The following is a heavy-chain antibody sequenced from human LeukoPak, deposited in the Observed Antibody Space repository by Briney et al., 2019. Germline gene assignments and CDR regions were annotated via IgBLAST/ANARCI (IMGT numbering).Heavy chain of an antibody. J-gene: IGHJ4*02. CDR3: ARVLAQYSGSYGYDY. CDR2: IIPIFGTA. V-gene: IGHV1-69*13. D-gene: IGHD1-26*01. Sequence: ASVKVSCKASGGTFSSYAISWVRQAPGQGLEWMGGIIPIFGTANYAQKFQGRVTITADESTSTAYMELSSLRSEDTAVYYCARVLAQYSGSYGYDYWGQGTLVTVSS. CDR1: GGTFSSYA.